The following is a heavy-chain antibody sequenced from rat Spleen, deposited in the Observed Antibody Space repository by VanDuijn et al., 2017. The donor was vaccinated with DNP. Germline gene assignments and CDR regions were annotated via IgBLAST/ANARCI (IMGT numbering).Heavy chain of an antibody. CDR2: IRSDGGST. J-gene: IGHJ2*01. D-gene: IGHD1-4*01. Sequence: EVQLVESGGGLVQPGRSLKLSCAASGFTFSNYYMAWVRQAPKKGLEWVAYIRSDGGSTYYGDSVKGRFTISRDNAKSTLYLQMNSLRSEDMATYYCARHVLPLRVWDYWGQGVMVTVSS. CDR1: GFTFSNYY. V-gene: IGHV5-22*01. CDR3: ARHVLPLRVWDY.